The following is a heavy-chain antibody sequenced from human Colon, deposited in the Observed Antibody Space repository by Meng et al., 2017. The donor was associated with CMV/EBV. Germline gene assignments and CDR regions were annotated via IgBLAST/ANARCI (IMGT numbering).Heavy chain of an antibody. D-gene: IGHD1-26*01. CDR3: ARDPSGSRVPFDY. CDR1: GYTFRDYQ. CDR2: INSNSGAT. Sequence: QVQLVASGGEVKKPGASVKVSCKPFGYTFRDYQIHWVRQAPGQGLEWMGWINSNSGATDYAQKFQGRFTMTRDTSITTVYMELSSLRSDDTAVYYCARDPSGSRVPFDYWGQGSLVTVSS. J-gene: IGHJ4*02. V-gene: IGHV1-2*02.